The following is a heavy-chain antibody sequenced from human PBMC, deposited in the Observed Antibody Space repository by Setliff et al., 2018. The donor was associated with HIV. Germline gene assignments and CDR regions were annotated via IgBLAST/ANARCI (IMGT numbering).Heavy chain of an antibody. CDR1: GYFISSGYY. CDR2: LYHTGST. CDR3: ARVTYGSGSRNFDY. J-gene: IGHJ4*02. V-gene: IGHV4-38-2*01. D-gene: IGHD3-10*01. Sequence: PSETLSLTCAVSGYFISSGYYWGWIRQPPGKGLEWIGSLYHTGSTYYNPSLKSRVTISVDTSKNQFSLKLSSVTAADTAIYFCARVTYGSGSRNFDYWGQGTLVT.